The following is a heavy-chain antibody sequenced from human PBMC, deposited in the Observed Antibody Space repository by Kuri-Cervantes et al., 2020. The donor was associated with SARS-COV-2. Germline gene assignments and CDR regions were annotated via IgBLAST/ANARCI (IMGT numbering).Heavy chain of an antibody. CDR3: ARDRGIRDFWSGYYNDY. D-gene: IGHD3-3*01. CDR1: GFTSSYYG. CDR2: VRREGSNY. J-gene: IGHJ4*02. V-gene: IGHV3-30*02. Sequence: GGSLRLSCAASGFTSSYYGMHWVRQAPGKGLEWVGFVRREGSNYYYADSVKGRFTISRDNSKNSLYLQMNSLRAEDTAVYYCARDRGIRDFWSGYYNDYWGQVILVTVSS.